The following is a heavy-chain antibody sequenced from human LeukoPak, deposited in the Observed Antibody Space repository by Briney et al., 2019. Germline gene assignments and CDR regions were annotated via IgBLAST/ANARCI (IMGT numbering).Heavy chain of an antibody. CDR1: GGSISSSNW. CDR3: ARGVRGVISWFDH. J-gene: IGHJ5*02. Sequence: PSETLSLTCAVSGGSISSSNWWSWVRPPPGKGLEWMGEIYHSGSTNYHPSLKSRVTISVDTSKNQFSLKLSSVTAADTAVYYCARGVRGVISWFDHWGQGTLVTVSS. V-gene: IGHV4-4*02. CDR2: IYHSGST. D-gene: IGHD3-10*01.